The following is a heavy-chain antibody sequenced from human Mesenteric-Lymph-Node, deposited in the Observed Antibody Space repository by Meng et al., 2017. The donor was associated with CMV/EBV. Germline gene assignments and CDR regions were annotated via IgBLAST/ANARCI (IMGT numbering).Heavy chain of an antibody. CDR3: ARGEYELLFGAFDV. Sequence: GESLMISCASSGFTFGSYWMAWVRQAPGKVLEWVASMKEDGSEIHYLDSVRGRFTISRDNAKNSLYLQMNTLRVEDTALYYCARGEYELLFGAFDVWGQGTMVTVSS. CDR2: MKEDGSEI. D-gene: IGHD3-10*01. CDR1: GFTFGSYW. V-gene: IGHV3-7*01. J-gene: IGHJ3*01.